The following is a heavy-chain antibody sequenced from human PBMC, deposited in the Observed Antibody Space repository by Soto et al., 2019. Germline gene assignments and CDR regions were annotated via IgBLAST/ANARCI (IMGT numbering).Heavy chain of an antibody. V-gene: IGHV1-69*13. CDR3: ARSYCTNGVCFYYFDY. J-gene: IGHJ4*02. CDR2: IIPIFGTA. Sequence: SVKVSCKASGGTFSSYAIIWVRQAPGQGLEWMGGIIPIFGTANYAQKFQGRVTITADESTSTAYMELSSLRSEDTAVYYCARSYCTNGVCFYYFDYWGQGTLVTVSS. CDR1: GGTFSSYA. D-gene: IGHD2-8*01.